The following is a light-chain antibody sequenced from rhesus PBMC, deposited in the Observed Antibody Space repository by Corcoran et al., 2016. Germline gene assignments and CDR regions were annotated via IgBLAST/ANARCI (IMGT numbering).Light chain of an antibody. J-gene: IGKJ2*01. CDR1: QSVSSN. Sequence: EVVLTQSPATLSLSPGERATLSCRASQSVSSNLAWYQQKLGQSPRLLIYDVSTRATGIPHRFSGSGSGADLTLTISSLEPEDIGIYFCQQYSKWPHSFGQGTKVEIK. CDR2: DVS. CDR3: QQYSKWPHS. V-gene: IGKV3-35*01.